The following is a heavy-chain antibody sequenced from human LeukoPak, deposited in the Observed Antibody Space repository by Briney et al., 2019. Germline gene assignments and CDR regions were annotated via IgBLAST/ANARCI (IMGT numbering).Heavy chain of an antibody. V-gene: IGHV3-21*06. CDR2: ISSTNGHT. J-gene: IGHJ4*02. CDR3: ARSPLSPVGATLWFGY. CDR1: GFSFSFSN. Sequence: GGSLRLSCAASGFSFSFSNMNWVRQAPGKGLEWVSYISSTNGHTYYADSVNGRFTISRDTAKNSLYLQMNSLRAEDTAVYYCARSPLSPVGATLWFGYWGQGTLLTVSS. D-gene: IGHD1-26*01.